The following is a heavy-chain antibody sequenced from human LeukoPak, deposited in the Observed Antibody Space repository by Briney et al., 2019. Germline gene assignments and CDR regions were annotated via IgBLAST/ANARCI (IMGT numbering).Heavy chain of an antibody. Sequence: ASVKVSCKASGYSFTTYGIIWVCQAPGQGLEWMGWISAYNGNTNYAQKLQGRVTMTTDTSTSTAYMELRSLRSDDTAVYYCARESTYCSGGSCYSNYYYMDVWGKGTTVTVSS. CDR2: ISAYNGNT. D-gene: IGHD2-15*01. V-gene: IGHV1-18*01. CDR3: ARESTYCSGGSCYSNYYYMDV. CDR1: GYSFTTYG. J-gene: IGHJ6*03.